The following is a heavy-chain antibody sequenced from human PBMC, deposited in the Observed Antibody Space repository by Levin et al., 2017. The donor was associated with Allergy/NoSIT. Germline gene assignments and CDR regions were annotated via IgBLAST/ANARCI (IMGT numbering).Heavy chain of an antibody. CDR2: IYLSGST. CDR3: ARVAGYSYGYYFDY. V-gene: IGHV4-30-2*01. D-gene: IGHD5-18*01. J-gene: IGHJ4*02. CDR1: GGSISSGGYS. Sequence: SQTLSLPCAVSGGSISSGGYSWSWIRQPPGKGLAWIGNIYLSGSTYYNPSLKSRVTISVDRSKNQFSLNLSSVTAADTAVYYCARVAGYSYGYYFDYWGQGTLVTVSS.